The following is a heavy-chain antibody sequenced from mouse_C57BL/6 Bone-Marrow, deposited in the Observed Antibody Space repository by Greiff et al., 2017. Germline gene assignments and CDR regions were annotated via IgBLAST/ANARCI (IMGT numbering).Heavy chain of an antibody. CDR2: ISNGGGST. V-gene: IGHV5-12*01. J-gene: IGHJ4*01. D-gene: IGHD2-4*01. CDR3: ARRGYDYDLGSMDY. Sequence: DVQLVESGGGLVQPGGSLKLSCAASGFTFSDYYMYWVRQTPEKRLEWVAYISNGGGSTYYPDTVKGRFTFTRDNANNTLYLQMSRLKSEDTAMYYCARRGYDYDLGSMDYWGQGTSVTVSS. CDR1: GFTFSDYY.